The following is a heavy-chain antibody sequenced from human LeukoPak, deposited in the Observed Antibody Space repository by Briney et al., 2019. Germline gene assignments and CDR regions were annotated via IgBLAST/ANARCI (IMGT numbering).Heavy chain of an antibody. CDR1: EFTFSNYG. CDR2: IRYDESNE. Sequence: QAGGSLRLSCAASEFTFSNYGMHWVRQAPGKGREWVAFIRYDESNEYYADSVKGRFTISRDNSKNTLYLQMNSLRAEDTAVYYCAKLLTPPRYDRVYWGQGTLVTVSS. CDR3: AKLLTPPRYDRVY. D-gene: IGHD3-9*01. J-gene: IGHJ4*02. V-gene: IGHV3-30*02.